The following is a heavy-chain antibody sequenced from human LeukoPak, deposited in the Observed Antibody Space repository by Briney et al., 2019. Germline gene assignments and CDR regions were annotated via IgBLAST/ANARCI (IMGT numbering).Heavy chain of an antibody. Sequence: PGGSLRLSCAASGFTFSSYSMNWVRQAPGKGLEWVSYISSSSSYICYADSVKGRFTISRDNAKNSLYLQMNSLRAEDTAVYYCARESRFGELSDYWGQGTLVTVSS. V-gene: IGHV3-21*01. CDR1: GFTFSSYS. D-gene: IGHD3-16*02. CDR2: ISSSSSYI. J-gene: IGHJ4*02. CDR3: ARESRFGELSDY.